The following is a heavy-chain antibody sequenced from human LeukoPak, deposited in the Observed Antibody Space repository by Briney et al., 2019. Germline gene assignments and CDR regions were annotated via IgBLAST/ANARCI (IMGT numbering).Heavy chain of an antibody. J-gene: IGHJ4*02. CDR1: GFTFSSYA. D-gene: IGHD6-19*01. CDR2: ISYDGSNK. CDR3: ARDEGYSSGWHDNLDY. Sequence: GGSLRLSCAASGFTFSSYAMSWVRQAPGKRLEWVAVISYDGSNKYYADSVKGRFTISRDNSKNTLYLQMNSLRAEDTAVYYCARDEGYSSGWHDNLDYWGQGTLVTVSS. V-gene: IGHV3-30-3*01.